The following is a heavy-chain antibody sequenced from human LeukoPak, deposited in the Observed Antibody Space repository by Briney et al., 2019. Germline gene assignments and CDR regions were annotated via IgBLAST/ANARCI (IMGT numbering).Heavy chain of an antibody. CDR1: GGSISSYY. J-gene: IGHJ4*02. CDR2: IYYSGST. D-gene: IGHD3-22*01. Sequence: PWETLSLTCTVSGGSISSYYWSWIRQPPGKGLEWIGYIYYSGSTNYNPSLKSRVTISVDTSKNQFSLKLSSVTAADTAVYYCARGTYYYDSSGYFYYFDYWGQGTLVTVSS. CDR3: ARGTYYYDSSGYFYYFDY. V-gene: IGHV4-59*01.